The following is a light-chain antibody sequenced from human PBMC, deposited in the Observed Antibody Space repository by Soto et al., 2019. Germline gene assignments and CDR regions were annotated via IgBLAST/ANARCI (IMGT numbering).Light chain of an antibody. CDR3: QQYGTSSLT. V-gene: IGKV3-20*01. CDR2: HVS. Sequence: DIVLTQSPRTLYLSPGERAILSCRASQSVSSTSLAWYQQRPGQAPRLLIYHVSSRANGIPDRFSGSGSGTDFTLTISTLEPEDFAVYYCQQYGTSSLTFGGGTRVEI. CDR1: QSVSSTS. J-gene: IGKJ4*01.